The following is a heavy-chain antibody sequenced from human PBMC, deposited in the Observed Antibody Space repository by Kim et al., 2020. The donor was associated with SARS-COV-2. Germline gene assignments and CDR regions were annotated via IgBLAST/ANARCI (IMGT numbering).Heavy chain of an antibody. CDR2: IDPSDSYT. CDR1: GYSFTSYW. D-gene: IGHD2-2*01. Sequence: GESLKISCKGSGYSFTSYWISWVRQMPGKGLEWMGRIDPSDSYTNYSPSFQGHVTISADKSISTAYLQWSSLKASDTAMYYCARQKWDIVVVPAADYWGQGTLVTVSS. V-gene: IGHV5-10-1*01. J-gene: IGHJ4*02. CDR3: ARQKWDIVVVPAADY.